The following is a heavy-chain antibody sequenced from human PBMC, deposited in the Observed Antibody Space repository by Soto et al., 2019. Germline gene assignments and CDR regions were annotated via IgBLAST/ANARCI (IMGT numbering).Heavy chain of an antibody. CDR1: GYTLTELS. J-gene: IGHJ4*02. D-gene: IGHD3-22*01. V-gene: IGHV1-24*01. Sequence: QVQLVQSGAEVKKPGASVKVSCKVSGYTLTELSMHWVRQAPGKGLEWMGGFDPEDGETIYAQKFQGRVTMTEDTSTHTAYMKLSSLRTEDTAVYYCATDNPEDYDSSGPIDYWGQGTLVTVSS. CDR2: FDPEDGET. CDR3: ATDNPEDYDSSGPIDY.